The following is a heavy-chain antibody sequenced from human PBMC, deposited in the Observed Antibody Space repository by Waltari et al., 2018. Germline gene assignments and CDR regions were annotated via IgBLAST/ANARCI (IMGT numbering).Heavy chain of an antibody. Sequence: QVQLQGSGPRLVTPSETLSLNCAVSGYSISSGYYWDWIRQPPGKGLEWMGTINHSGLTYYNPSLKSRVTISVDTSKNHFSLEMRSVTAADTAVYYCARGGGLLRGVSGYGYGMDVWGQGTTVTVSS. D-gene: IGHD3-10*01. V-gene: IGHV4-38-2*01. CDR2: INHSGLT. CDR3: ARGGGLLRGVSGYGYGMDV. J-gene: IGHJ6*02. CDR1: GYSISSGYY.